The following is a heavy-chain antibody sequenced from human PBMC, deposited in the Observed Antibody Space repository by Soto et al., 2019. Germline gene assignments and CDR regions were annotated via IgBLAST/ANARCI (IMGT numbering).Heavy chain of an antibody. V-gene: IGHV3-23*01. CDR2: ISGSGGST. Sequence: EVQLLESGGGLVQPGGSLRLSCAASGFTFSNYGMTWVRQAPGKGLEWVLTISGSGGSTYYADSVKGRFTISRDNSKNTLYLQMNSLRVEDTAVYSCAREPRHWYFDLWGRGTLVTASS. J-gene: IGHJ2*01. CDR1: GFTFSNYG. CDR3: AREPRHWYFDL.